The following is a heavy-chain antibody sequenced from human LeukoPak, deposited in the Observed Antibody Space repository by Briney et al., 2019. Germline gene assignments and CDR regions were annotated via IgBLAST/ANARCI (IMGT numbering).Heavy chain of an antibody. CDR2: INTDGSRI. D-gene: IGHD3-10*01. V-gene: IGHV3-74*01. CDR1: GFTFSNYW. Sequence: PGGSLRLSCAASGFTFSNYWMHWVRQAPGKGLVWVSRINTDGSRITYADSVKGRFTISRDNAMNTVYLQMNSLRAEDTAVYYCARGLHYYGSGSYTSFDYWGQGTLVTVSS. CDR3: ARGLHYYGSGSYTSFDY. J-gene: IGHJ4*02.